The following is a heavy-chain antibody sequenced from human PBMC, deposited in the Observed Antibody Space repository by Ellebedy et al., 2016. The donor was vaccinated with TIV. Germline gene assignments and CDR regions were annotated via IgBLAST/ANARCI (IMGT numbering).Heavy chain of an antibody. V-gene: IGHV1-69*13. Sequence: AASVKVSCKASGGTFSSYAISWVRQAPGQGLEWMGGIIPIFGTANYAQKFQGRVTITADESTSTAYMELRRLRSDDTAVYCCARVVGASNCDYWGQGTLVTVSS. CDR1: GGTFSSYA. CDR2: IIPIFGTA. J-gene: IGHJ4*02. CDR3: ARVVGASNCDY. D-gene: IGHD1-26*01.